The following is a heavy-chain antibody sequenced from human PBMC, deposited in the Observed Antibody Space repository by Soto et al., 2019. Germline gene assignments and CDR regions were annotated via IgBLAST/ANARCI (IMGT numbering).Heavy chain of an antibody. CDR3: AREGGLLWFGELLYRSHYYYYYGMDV. J-gene: IGHJ6*02. CDR1: GFTFSSYS. D-gene: IGHD3-10*01. V-gene: IGHV3-21*01. Sequence: GGSLRLSCAASGFTFSSYSMNWVRQAPGKGLEWVSSISSSSSYIYYADSVKGRFTISRDNAKNSLYLQMDSLRAEDTAVYYCAREGGLLWFGELLYRSHYYYYYGMDVWGQGTTVTVSS. CDR2: ISSSSSYI.